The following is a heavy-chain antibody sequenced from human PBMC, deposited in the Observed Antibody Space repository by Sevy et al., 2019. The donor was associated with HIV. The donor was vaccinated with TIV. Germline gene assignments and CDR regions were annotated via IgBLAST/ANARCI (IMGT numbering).Heavy chain of an antibody. J-gene: IGHJ5*02. CDR3: TTSPIMYNWFDP. CDR1: GFTFSNAW. CDR2: IKSKTDAVTT. D-gene: IGHD3-16*01. V-gene: IGHV3-15*01. Sequence: GGSLRLSCAASGFTFSNAWMSWVRQAPGKGLEWVGRIKSKTDAVTTVYAAPVKGRFTISRDDSKNTLYLQMNSLKTADTAVYYCTTSPIMYNWFDPWGQGTLVTVSS.